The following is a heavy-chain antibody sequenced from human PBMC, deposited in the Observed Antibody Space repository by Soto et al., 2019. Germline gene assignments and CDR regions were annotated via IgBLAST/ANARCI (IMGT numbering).Heavy chain of an antibody. V-gene: IGHV4-59*01. D-gene: IGHD3-10*01. CDR3: AREISYVVEYGSGSYYFDY. CDR1: GGSISSYY. J-gene: IGHJ4*02. CDR2: IYYSGST. Sequence: SETLSLTCTVSGGSISSYYWSWIRQPPGKGLEWIGDIYYSGSTNYNPSLKSRVTISVDTSKNQFSLKLSSVTAADTAVYYCAREISYVVEYGSGSYYFDYWGQGTLVTVSS.